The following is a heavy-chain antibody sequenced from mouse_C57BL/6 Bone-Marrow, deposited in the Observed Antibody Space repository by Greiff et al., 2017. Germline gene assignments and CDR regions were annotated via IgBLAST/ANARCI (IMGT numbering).Heavy chain of an antibody. CDR1: GFTFSDYY. CDR2: ISNGGGST. J-gene: IGHJ1*03. D-gene: IGHD1-1*01. Sequence: EVHLVESGGGLVQPGGSLKLSCAASGFTFSDYYMYWVRQTPEKRLEWVAYISNGGGSTYYPDTVKGRFTISRDNAKNTLYLQMRRLKSEDTAMYYCARQGLYGSSYGVYLYFDVWGTGTTVTVSS. V-gene: IGHV5-12*01. CDR3: ARQGLYGSSYGVYLYFDV.